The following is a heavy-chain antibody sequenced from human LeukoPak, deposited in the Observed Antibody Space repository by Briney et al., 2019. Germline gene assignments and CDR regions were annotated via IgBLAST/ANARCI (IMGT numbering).Heavy chain of an antibody. J-gene: IGHJ4*02. Sequence: ASETLSLTCAVYGGSFSGYYWSWIRQPPGKGLEWIGEINHSGSTNYNPSLKSRVTISVDTSKNQFPLKLSSVTAADTAVYYCARGPNKYSSSWYMDYWGQGTLVTVSS. CDR3: ARGPNKYSSSWYMDY. V-gene: IGHV4-34*01. CDR2: INHSGST. CDR1: GGSFSGYY. D-gene: IGHD6-13*01.